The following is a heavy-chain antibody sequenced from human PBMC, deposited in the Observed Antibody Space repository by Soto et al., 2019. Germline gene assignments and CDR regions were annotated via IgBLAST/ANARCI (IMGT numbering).Heavy chain of an antibody. CDR1: GGSISSGDYY. Sequence: SETLPLTCTVSGGSISSGDYYWRWIRQPPGMGLEWIGYIYYSGSTYYNPSLKSRVTISVDTSKNQFSLKLSSVTAADTAVYYCARFWPYSSVDYWGQGTLVTVSS. CDR2: IYYSGST. J-gene: IGHJ4*02. V-gene: IGHV4-30-4*01. D-gene: IGHD6-25*01. CDR3: ARFWPYSSVDY.